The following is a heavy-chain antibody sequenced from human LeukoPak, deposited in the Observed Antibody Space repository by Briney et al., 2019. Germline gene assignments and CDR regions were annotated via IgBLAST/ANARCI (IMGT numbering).Heavy chain of an antibody. CDR2: IKQDGSEK. CDR3: ARDAAGDRQDYYYYMDV. V-gene: IGHV3-7*01. CDR1: GFNFRSYW. D-gene: IGHD2-21*01. J-gene: IGHJ6*03. Sequence: SGGSLRLSCATSGFNFRSYWMSRVRQAPGKGLEWVANIKQDGSEKNYLGSVKGRFTISRDNTKNSLYLEMNSLRAEDTAVYYCARDAAGDRQDYYYYMDVWGKGTTVTVSS.